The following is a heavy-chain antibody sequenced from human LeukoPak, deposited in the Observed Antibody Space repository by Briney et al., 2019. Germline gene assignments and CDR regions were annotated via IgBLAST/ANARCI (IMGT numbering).Heavy chain of an antibody. D-gene: IGHD2-15*01. CDR1: GYTFTSYD. CDR2: MNPNSGNT. Sequence: ASVKVSCKASGYTFTSYDINWVRQATGQGLEWMGWMNPNSGNTGYAQKFQGRVTMTRNTSISTAYMELSSPRSEDTAVYYCAREQYCSGGSCYWFDPWGQGTLVTVSS. CDR3: AREQYCSGGSCYWFDP. J-gene: IGHJ5*02. V-gene: IGHV1-8*01.